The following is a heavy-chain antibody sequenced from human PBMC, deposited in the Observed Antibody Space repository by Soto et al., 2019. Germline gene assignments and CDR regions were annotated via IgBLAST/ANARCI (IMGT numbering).Heavy chain of an antibody. D-gene: IGHD1-26*01. CDR1: GGSFSGYY. V-gene: IGHV4-34*01. J-gene: IGHJ4*02. Sequence: PSDTLSLTFAVYGGSFSGYYWSWIRQPPGKGLECIGEINHSGSTNYNPSLKSRVTISVDTSKNQFSLKLSSVTAADTAVYYCASEREFEYWGQGTLVTVSS. CDR2: INHSGST. CDR3: ASEREFEY.